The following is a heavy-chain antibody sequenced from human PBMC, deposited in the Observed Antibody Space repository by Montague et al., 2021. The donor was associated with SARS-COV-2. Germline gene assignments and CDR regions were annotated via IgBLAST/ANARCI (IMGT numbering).Heavy chain of an antibody. CDR3: TKDFGSSVTEQFDF. V-gene: IGHV3-33*06. Sequence: SLRLSCAASGFAFSSYGMHWVRQAPGKGLEWVSDIWTDGSTKYYADSVKGRFTISRDNSKNSLYLQMNSLRAEDTAVYYCTKDFGSSVTEQFDFWGQGTLVTVSS. D-gene: IGHD2-2*01. CDR1: GFAFSSYG. J-gene: IGHJ4*02. CDR2: IWTDGSTK.